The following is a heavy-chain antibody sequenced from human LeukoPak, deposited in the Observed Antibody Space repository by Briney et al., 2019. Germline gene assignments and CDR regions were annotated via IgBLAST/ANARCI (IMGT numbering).Heavy chain of an antibody. Sequence: ASVKVPCKASKYTFTSYDINWVRQATGQGLEWMGWMSPVSGNTGYAQNFQGRFTMTRDTAISTAYMELSSLRSEDTAVYYCARGPRNWGFDYWGQGTLVTVSS. CDR3: ARGPRNWGFDY. CDR1: KYTFTSYD. D-gene: IGHD7-27*01. CDR2: MSPVSGNT. J-gene: IGHJ4*02. V-gene: IGHV1-8*01.